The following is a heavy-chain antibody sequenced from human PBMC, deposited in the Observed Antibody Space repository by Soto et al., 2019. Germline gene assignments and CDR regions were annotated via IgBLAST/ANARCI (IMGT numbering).Heavy chain of an antibody. CDR2: INPNSGGT. D-gene: IGHD7-27*01. Sequence: ASVKVSCKASGYTFTGYYMHWVRQAPGQGLEWMGWINPNSGGTNYAQKFQGWVTMTRDTSISTAYMELSRLRSDDTAVYYGARERGRELGNAFDIWGQGTMVTVSS. J-gene: IGHJ3*02. CDR1: GYTFTGYY. CDR3: ARERGRELGNAFDI. V-gene: IGHV1-2*04.